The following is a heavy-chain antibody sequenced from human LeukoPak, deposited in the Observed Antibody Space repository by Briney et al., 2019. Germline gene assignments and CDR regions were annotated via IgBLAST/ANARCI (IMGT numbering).Heavy chain of an antibody. Sequence: GGSLRLSCAASGFTFSSYGMHWVRQAPGKGLEWVAVISYDGSNKYYADSVKGRFTISRDNSKNTLYLQMNSLRAEDTALYYCAKENWAGGWFDPWGQGTLVTVSS. D-gene: IGHD7-27*01. V-gene: IGHV3-30*18. CDR1: GFTFSSYG. J-gene: IGHJ5*02. CDR2: ISYDGSNK. CDR3: AKENWAGGWFDP.